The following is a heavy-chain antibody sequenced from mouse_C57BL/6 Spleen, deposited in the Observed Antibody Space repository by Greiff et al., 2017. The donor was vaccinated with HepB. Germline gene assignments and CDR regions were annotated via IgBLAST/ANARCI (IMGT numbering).Heavy chain of an antibody. CDR3: ARSSSSLGFAY. Sequence: QVQLQQSGPELVKPGASVKISCKASGYAFSSSRMNWVKQRPGKGLEWIGRIYPGDGDTNYNGKFKGKATLTADKSSSTAYMQLSSLTSEDSAVYFCARSSSSLGFAYWGQGTLVTVSA. D-gene: IGHD1-1*01. CDR2: IYPGDGDT. J-gene: IGHJ3*01. CDR1: GYAFSSSR. V-gene: IGHV1-82*01.